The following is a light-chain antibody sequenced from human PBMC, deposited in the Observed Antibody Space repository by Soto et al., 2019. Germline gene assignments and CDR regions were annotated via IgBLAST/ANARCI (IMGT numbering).Light chain of an antibody. CDR3: QQYNSYSVT. CDR2: KAS. CDR1: QSISSW. J-gene: IGKJ5*01. V-gene: IGKV1-5*03. Sequence: DIQMTQSPSTLSSSLGDRVTITCRASQSISSWLAWYQQKPGKAPKLLIYKASSLESGVPSRFSGSGSGTEFTLTISSLKNDDFATYYCQQYNSYSVTFGQGTRLEIK.